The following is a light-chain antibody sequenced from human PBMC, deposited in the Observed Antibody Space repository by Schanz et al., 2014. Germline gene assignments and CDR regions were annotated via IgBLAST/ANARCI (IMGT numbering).Light chain of an antibody. Sequence: EIVLTQSPGTLSLSPGERGTLSCRTSQNVSNNFLAWYQQKPGQAPRLLIYDAFNRATDIPDRFSGSGSGTDFTLTINSLQPDDFATYYCQRYKSYLSTFGQGTRLEIK. J-gene: IGKJ5*01. V-gene: IGKV3-20*01. CDR3: QRYKSYLST. CDR1: QNVSNNF. CDR2: DAF.